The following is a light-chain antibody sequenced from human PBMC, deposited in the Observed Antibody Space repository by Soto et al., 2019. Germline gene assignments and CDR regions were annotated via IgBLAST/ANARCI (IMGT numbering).Light chain of an antibody. CDR1: GSNIGTNT. J-gene: IGLJ1*01. Sequence: QSVLTQPPSASGTPGQTVTISCSGSGSNIGTNTVNWYQQLPGTAPKLLIFSNTQRPSGVPDRFSGSKSGTSASLAIRGLQSEDEADYYCATWDGSLIYVFGTGTKVTVL. CDR3: ATWDGSLIYV. CDR2: SNT. V-gene: IGLV1-44*01.